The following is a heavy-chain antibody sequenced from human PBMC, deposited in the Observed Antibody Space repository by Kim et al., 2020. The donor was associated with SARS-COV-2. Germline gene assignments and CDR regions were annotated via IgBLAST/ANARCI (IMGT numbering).Heavy chain of an antibody. D-gene: IGHD3-16*02. CDR3: ARAWHVWGSYRPPRLDY. Sequence: ASVKVSCKASGYTFTSYGISWVRRAPGQGLEWMGWISAYNGNTNYAQKLQGRVTMTTDTSTSTAYMELRSLRSDDTAVYYCARAWHVWGSYRPPRLDYWGQGTLVTVSS. V-gene: IGHV1-18*01. J-gene: IGHJ4*02. CDR1: GYTFTSYG. CDR2: ISAYNGNT.